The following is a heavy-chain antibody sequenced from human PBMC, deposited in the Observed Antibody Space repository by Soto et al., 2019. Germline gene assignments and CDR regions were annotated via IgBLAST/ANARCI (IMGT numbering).Heavy chain of an antibody. CDR1: GGSISSYY. V-gene: IGHV4-59*08. CDR3: ARLHPRRTIFVSRHNDAFDI. D-gene: IGHD3-3*01. CDR2: IYYSGST. J-gene: IGHJ3*02. Sequence: SETLSLTCTVSGGSISSYYWSWIRQPPGKGLEWIGYIYYSGSTNYNPSLKSRVTISVDTSKNQFSLKLSSVTAADTAVYYCARLHPRRTIFVSRHNDAFDIWGQGTMVTVSS.